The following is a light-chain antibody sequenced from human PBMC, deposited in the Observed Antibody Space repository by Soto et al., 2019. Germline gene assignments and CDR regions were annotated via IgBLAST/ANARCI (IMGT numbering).Light chain of an antibody. CDR3: HQYDNWPALT. CDR2: GAS. V-gene: IGKV3-15*01. J-gene: IGKJ4*01. Sequence: EIVMTQSPATLSVSPGERATLSCRASQSVSSNLAWYQQKPGQAPRLLIYGASTRATGIPARFSGSGSGTEFTLTISSLQSEDFAVYYCHQYDNWPALTFGGGTKVEIK. CDR1: QSVSSN.